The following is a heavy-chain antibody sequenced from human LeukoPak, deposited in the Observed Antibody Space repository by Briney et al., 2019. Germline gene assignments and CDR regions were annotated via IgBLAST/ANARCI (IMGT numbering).Heavy chain of an antibody. V-gene: IGHV3-48*04. D-gene: IGHD3-10*01. J-gene: IGHJ4*02. CDR2: ISSSGSTI. Sequence: GGSLRLSCAASGFTFSTYNMNWVRQAPGKGLEWVSYISSSGSTIYYADSVKGRFTISRDNAKNSLYLQMNSLRAEDTAVYYCARGLTMVRGVIPLDYWGQGTLVTVSS. CDR3: ARGLTMVRGVIPLDY. CDR1: GFTFSTYN.